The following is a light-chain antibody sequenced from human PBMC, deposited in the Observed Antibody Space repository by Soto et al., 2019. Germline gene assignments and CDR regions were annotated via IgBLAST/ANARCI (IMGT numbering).Light chain of an antibody. V-gene: IGKV3-20*01. Sequence: EIVLTQSPGTLSLSPGERATLSCRASQSVSSSYLAWYQQKPGQAPRLLIYGATSRATGIPDRFSGSGSGKEFTLTISRLEPEEFAVYYCQQYGSSPFTFGPGTKVDIK. CDR1: QSVSSSY. CDR3: QQYGSSPFT. J-gene: IGKJ3*01. CDR2: GAT.